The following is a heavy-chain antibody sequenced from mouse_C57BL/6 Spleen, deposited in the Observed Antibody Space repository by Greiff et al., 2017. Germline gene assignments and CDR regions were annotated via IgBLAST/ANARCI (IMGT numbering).Heavy chain of an antibody. J-gene: IGHJ2*01. CDR3: ARSLNFDY. Sequence: DVQLVESGGGLVKPGGSLKLSCAASGFTFSSYAMSWVRQTPEKRLEWVATISDGGSYTYYPDNVKGRFTISRDNAKNNLYLQMSHLKSEDTAMYYCARSLNFDYWGQGTTLTVSS. CDR2: ISDGGSYT. V-gene: IGHV5-4*01. CDR1: GFTFSSYA.